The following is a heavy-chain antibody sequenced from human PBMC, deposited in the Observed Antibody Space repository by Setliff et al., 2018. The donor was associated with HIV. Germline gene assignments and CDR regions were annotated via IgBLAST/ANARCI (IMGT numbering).Heavy chain of an antibody. CDR1: GYYFNIDY. Sequence: ASVKVSCKTFGYYFNIDYMHWVRQAPGQGLEWMAMVSPFDDGTNYAQKFQGRVTMTRDTSTSTVYMELRSLRSEDSAVYYCARDIGTTVTTAGPFDYWGQGTLVTVSS. CDR2: VSPFDDGT. D-gene: IGHD4-17*01. CDR3: ARDIGTTVTTAGPFDY. V-gene: IGHV1-46*02. J-gene: IGHJ4*02.